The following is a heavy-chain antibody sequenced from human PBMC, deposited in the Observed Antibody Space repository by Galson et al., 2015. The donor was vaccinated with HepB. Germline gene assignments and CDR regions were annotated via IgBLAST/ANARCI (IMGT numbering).Heavy chain of an antibody. V-gene: IGHV3-30-3*01. CDR1: RFTFSSYA. CDR2: ISYDGSNK. D-gene: IGHD3-22*01. J-gene: IGHJ4*02. Sequence: SLRLSCAASRFTFSSYAMHWVRQAPGKGLEWVAVISYDGSNKYYADSVKGRFTISRDNSKNTLYLQMNSLRAEGTAVYYCARQYYYDSSGYYDYWGQGTLVTVSS. CDR3: ARQYYYDSSGYYDY.